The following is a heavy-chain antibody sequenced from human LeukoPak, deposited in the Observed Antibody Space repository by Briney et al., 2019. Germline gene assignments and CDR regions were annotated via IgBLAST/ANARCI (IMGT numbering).Heavy chain of an antibody. V-gene: IGHV3-7*03. Sequence: PGGSLRLSCAASGFTFSTYWMTWVRQAPGKGLEWVASIKQDGSENYYVDSVKGRFTISRDNAQNSLYLQMNSLRAEDTAVYYFARDGGYIVRGLYTKLVVRKYYFDYWGQGTLVTVSS. J-gene: IGHJ4*02. CDR2: IKQDGSEN. CDR3: ARDGGYIVRGLYTKLVVRKYYFDY. D-gene: IGHD3-10*01. CDR1: GFTFSTYW.